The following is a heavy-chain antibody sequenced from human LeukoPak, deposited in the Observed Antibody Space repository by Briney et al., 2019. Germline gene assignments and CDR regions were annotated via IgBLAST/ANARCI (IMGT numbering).Heavy chain of an antibody. Sequence: GGSLRLSCAASGFTFSSYAMSWVRQAPGKGLEWVSVVSSSGGNTYNADSVKGRFTISRDNSKNTLYLQMNSLRAEDTAVYYCAKEDWLRFDYWGQGTLVTVSS. V-gene: IGHV3-23*01. J-gene: IGHJ4*02. D-gene: IGHD3/OR15-3a*01. CDR3: AKEDWLRFDY. CDR2: VSSSGGNT. CDR1: GFTFSSYA.